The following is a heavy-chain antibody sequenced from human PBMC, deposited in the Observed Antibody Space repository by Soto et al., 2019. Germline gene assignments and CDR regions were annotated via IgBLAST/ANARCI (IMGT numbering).Heavy chain of an antibody. J-gene: IGHJ2*01. D-gene: IGHD6-13*01. Sequence: QVQLVQSGAEVKKPGSSVKVSCKASGGTFSSYAISWVRQAPGQGLEWMGGIIPIFGTANYAQKFQGRVTITAXXSXSXXYMELSSLRSEDTAVYYCARSGIAAAGTVSWYFDLWGRGTLVTVSS. CDR2: IIPIFGTA. CDR1: GGTFSSYA. V-gene: IGHV1-69*12. CDR3: ARSGIAAAGTVSWYFDL.